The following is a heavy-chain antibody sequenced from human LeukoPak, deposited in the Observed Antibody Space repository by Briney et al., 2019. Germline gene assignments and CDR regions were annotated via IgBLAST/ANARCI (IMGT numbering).Heavy chain of an antibody. CDR1: GFTFSSYS. J-gene: IGHJ6*02. V-gene: IGHV3-21*01. Sequence: GGSLRLSCAASGFTFSSYSMNWVRQAPGKGLEWVSSISSSSSYIYYADSVKGRFTISRDNAKNSLYLQMNSLRAEDTAVYYCARPTKYYYDSSGYYYYYHGMDVWGQGTTVTVSS. CDR3: ARPTKYYYDSSGYYYYYHGMDV. D-gene: IGHD3-22*01. CDR2: ISSSSSYI.